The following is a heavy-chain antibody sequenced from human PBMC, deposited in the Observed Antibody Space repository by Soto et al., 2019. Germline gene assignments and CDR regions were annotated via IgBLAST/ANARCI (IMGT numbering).Heavy chain of an antibody. CDR2: INSDGSST. CDR1: GFTFSSYW. Sequence: GGSLRLSCAASGFTFSSYWMHWVRQAPGKGLVWVSRINSDGSSTSYADSVKGRFTISRDNAKNTLYLQMNSLRAEDTAVYYCARENDYGDYGGFDPWGQGTLVTVSS. D-gene: IGHD4-17*01. V-gene: IGHV3-74*01. CDR3: ARENDYGDYGGFDP. J-gene: IGHJ5*02.